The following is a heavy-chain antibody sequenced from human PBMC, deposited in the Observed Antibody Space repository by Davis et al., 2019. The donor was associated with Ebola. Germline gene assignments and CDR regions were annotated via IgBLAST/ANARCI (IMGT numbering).Heavy chain of an antibody. V-gene: IGHV1-46*01. CDR2: VTPSGGRT. CDR1: GYTFTNYY. CDR3: ARGATI. J-gene: IGHJ3*02. Sequence: AASVKVSCKASGYTFTNYYLHWVRQAPGPGLEWMGLVTPSGGRTSYAQKFQGRVTITRDTSASTAYMELSSLRSEDTAVYYCARGATIWGQGTMVTVSS.